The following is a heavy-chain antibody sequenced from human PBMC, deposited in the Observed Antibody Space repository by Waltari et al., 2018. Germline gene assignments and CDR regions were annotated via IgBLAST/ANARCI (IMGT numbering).Heavy chain of an antibody. CDR2: MNPNRGGT. D-gene: IGHD3-10*01. J-gene: IGHJ5*02. V-gene: IGHV1-2*02. CDR3: ARGEITMVRGVTYWFDP. CDR1: GYTFTGYY. Sequence: QVQLVQSGAEVKKPGASVKVSCKASGYTFTGYYMQWVRQAPGQGLEWMGWMNPNRGGTNIAQKLHGKVTMTRDTSISTAYMELSRLGSDETAVYYCARGEITMVRGVTYWFDPWGQGTLVTVSS.